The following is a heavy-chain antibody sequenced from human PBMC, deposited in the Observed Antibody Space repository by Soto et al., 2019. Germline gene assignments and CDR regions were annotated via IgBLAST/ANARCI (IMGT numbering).Heavy chain of an antibody. Sequence: ASVKVSCKASGGSFGGHAIAWVRQAPGQGLEWMGGIIPLFGVTNYAQRFQGRVTISADESSNTAYMELSSLRSDDTALYYCARVSRMPLYYYRYGLDVWGQGTTVTVSS. D-gene: IGHD3-10*01. V-gene: IGHV1-69*13. CDR2: IIPLFGVT. CDR1: GGSFGGHA. J-gene: IGHJ6*02. CDR3: ARVSRMPLYYYRYGLDV.